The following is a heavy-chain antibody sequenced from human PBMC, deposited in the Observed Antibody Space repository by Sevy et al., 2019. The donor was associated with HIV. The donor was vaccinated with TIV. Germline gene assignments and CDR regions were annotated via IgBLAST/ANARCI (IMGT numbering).Heavy chain of an antibody. Sequence: GGSLRLSCAASGFTFRTYAFHWVRQAPGRGLEWIGLISSNGDNDLYANSVRGRFTISRANSMNILYLQMTSLTPDDTTVYYCAREPEWELTSFLSHWGQGTLVTVSS. V-gene: IGHV3-30-3*01. J-gene: IGHJ4*02. CDR3: AREPEWELTSFLSH. D-gene: IGHD1-26*01. CDR1: GFTFRTYA. CDR2: ISSNGDND.